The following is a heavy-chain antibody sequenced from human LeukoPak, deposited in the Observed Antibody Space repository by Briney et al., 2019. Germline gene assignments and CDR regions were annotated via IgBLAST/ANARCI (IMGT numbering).Heavy chain of an antibody. CDR1: GGSISSYY. V-gene: IGHV4-4*07. CDR2: IYTSGST. J-gene: IGHJ4*02. CDR3: ARLSYYYDSGGYYHYYFDY. D-gene: IGHD3-22*01. Sequence: PSETLSLTCTVSGGSISSYYWSWIRQPAGKGLEWIGRIYTSGSTNYNPSLKSRVTMSVDTSKNQFSLNLSSVTAADTAVYYCARLSYYYDSGGYYHYYFDYWGQGALVTVSS.